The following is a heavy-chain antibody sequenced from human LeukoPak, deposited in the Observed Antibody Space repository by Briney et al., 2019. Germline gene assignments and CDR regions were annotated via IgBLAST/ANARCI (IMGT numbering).Heavy chain of an antibody. CDR3: AREGGPGGDYGSIDS. Sequence: SETLSLTCTVSGVSISRYYWSWIRQPPGKGLEWIGYIYYSGSTNYNPSLKSRVTMSADTSKNQFSLKLTSVTAADTSVYYCAREGGPGGDYGSIDSWGQGTLVTVSS. CDR1: GVSISRYY. J-gene: IGHJ4*02. V-gene: IGHV4-59*12. CDR2: IYYSGST. D-gene: IGHD4-17*01.